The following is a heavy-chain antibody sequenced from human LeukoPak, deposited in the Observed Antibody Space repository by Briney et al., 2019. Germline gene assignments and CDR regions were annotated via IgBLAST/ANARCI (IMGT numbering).Heavy chain of an antibody. CDR2: ISASGGST. CDR1: GFTCSNYA. J-gene: IGHJ4*02. D-gene: IGHD6-19*01. Sequence: GGSLRLSCAASGFTCSNYAMSWVRQAPGKGLEWVSVISASGGSTYYADSVKGRFTISRDNSKNTLYLQMNSLRAEDTAVYYCARDGDSSGWPIDYWGQGTLVTVSS. V-gene: IGHV3-23*01. CDR3: ARDGDSSGWPIDY.